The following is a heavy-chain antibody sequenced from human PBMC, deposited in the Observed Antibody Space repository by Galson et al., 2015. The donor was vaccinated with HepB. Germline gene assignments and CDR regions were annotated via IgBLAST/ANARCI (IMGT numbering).Heavy chain of an antibody. CDR3: ARDTVEIVVPGNYYYYYGMDV. CDR1: GYTFTGYY. Sequence: VKVSCKASGYTFTGYYMHWVRQAPGQGLEWMGWINPNSGGTNYAQKFQGWVTMTRDTSISTAYMELSRLRSDDTAVYYCARDTVEIVVPGNYYYYYGMDVWGQGTTVTVSS. CDR2: INPNSGGT. D-gene: IGHD2-2*01. V-gene: IGHV1-2*04. J-gene: IGHJ6*02.